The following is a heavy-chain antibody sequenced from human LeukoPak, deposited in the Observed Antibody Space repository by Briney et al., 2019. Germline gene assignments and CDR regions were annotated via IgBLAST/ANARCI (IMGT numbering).Heavy chain of an antibody. CDR1: GFTFSNAW. Sequence: GGSLRLSCAASGFTFSNAWMSWVRQAPGKGLEWVGRIKSKTDGGTTDYAAPVKDRFTISRDDSKNTLYLQMNSLKTEDTAVYYCTTDLSSSSGYYYYMDVWGKGTTVTVSS. V-gene: IGHV3-15*01. D-gene: IGHD6-6*01. CDR2: IKSKTDGGTT. CDR3: TTDLSSSSGYYYYMDV. J-gene: IGHJ6*03.